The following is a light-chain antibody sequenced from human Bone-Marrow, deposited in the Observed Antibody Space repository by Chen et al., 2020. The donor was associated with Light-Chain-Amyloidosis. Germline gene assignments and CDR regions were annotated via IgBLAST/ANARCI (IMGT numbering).Light chain of an antibody. CDR3: QSTDSSGTYEVI. CDR1: DLPTKY. Sequence: SYELTQPPSVSVSPGQTARITCSGDDLPTKYAYWYQQKPGQAPVLVIHKDPERPSWISVRFSGYSSGTTATLTINGVQVEDEADYHWQSTDSSGTYEVIFGGGTKLTVL. V-gene: IGLV3-25*03. J-gene: IGLJ2*01. CDR2: KDP.